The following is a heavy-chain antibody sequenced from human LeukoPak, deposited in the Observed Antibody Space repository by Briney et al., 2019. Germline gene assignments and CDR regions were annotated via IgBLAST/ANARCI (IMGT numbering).Heavy chain of an antibody. D-gene: IGHD5-18*01. CDR3: ARDKFPSSAMVSYYFDY. Sequence: GASVKVSCKASGYTFTGYYMHWVRQAPGQGLECMGGIIPIFGTANYAQKFQGRVTITADESTSTAYMELSSLRSEDTAVYYCARDKFPSSAMVSYYFDYWGQGTLVTVSS. J-gene: IGHJ4*02. CDR1: GYTFTGYY. V-gene: IGHV1-69*13. CDR2: IIPIFGTA.